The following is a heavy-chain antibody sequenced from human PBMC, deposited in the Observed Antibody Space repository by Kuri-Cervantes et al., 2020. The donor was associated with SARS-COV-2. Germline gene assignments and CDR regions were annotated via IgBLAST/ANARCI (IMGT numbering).Heavy chain of an antibody. CDR3: ARDHFIATERHFDY. CDR2: INAGNGNT. Sequence: ASVKVSCKASGYTFTSYAMHWVRQAPGQRLEWMGWINAGNGNTKYSQKFQGRVTITRDTSASTAYMELSSLRSEDTAVYYCARDHFIATERHFDYWGQGTLVTVSS. J-gene: IGHJ4*02. CDR1: GYTFTSYA. V-gene: IGHV1-3*01. D-gene: IGHD6-13*01.